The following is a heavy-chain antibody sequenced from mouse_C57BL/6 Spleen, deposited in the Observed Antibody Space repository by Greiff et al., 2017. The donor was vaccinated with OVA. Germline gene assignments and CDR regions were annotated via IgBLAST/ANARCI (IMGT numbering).Heavy chain of an antibody. CDR3: VRPNSPDGYYDYFDY. D-gene: IGHD2-3*01. CDR1: GYTFTDYY. V-gene: IGHV1-19*01. Sequence: EVQLQQSGPVLVKPGASVKMSCKASGYTFTDYYMNWVKQSHGKSLEWIGVINPYNGGTSYNQKFKGKATLTVDKSSSTAYMELNSLTSEDSAVYYCVRPNSPDGYYDYFDYWGQGTTLTVSS. CDR2: INPYNGGT. J-gene: IGHJ2*01.